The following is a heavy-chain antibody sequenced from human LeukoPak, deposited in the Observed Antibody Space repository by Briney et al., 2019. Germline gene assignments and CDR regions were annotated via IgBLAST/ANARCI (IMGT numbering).Heavy chain of an antibody. CDR3: ASLATVAGSDY. V-gene: IGHV4-59*08. D-gene: IGHD6-19*01. CDR1: GGSISSYY. CDR2: IYYSGST. Sequence: PSETLSLTCTVSGGSISSYYWSWIRQPPGKGLEWIGYIYYSGSTNYNPSLKSRVTISVDTSKNQFSLKLSSVTAADTAVYYCASLATVAGSDYWGQGTLVTVYS. J-gene: IGHJ4*02.